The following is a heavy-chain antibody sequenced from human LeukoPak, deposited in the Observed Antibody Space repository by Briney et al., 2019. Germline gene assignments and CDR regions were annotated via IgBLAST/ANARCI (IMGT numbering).Heavy chain of an antibody. V-gene: IGHV3-30-3*01. CDR1: GFTFSSYA. CDR2: ISYDGSNK. J-gene: IGHJ4*02. D-gene: IGHD5-24*01. CDR3: AREGVIVEMATIRSTGYFDY. Sequence: PGGSLRLSCAASGFTFSSYAMHWVRQAPGKGLEWVAVISYDGSNKYYADSVKGRFTISRDNFKNTLYLQMNSLRAEDTAVYYCAREGVIVEMATIRSTGYFDYWGQGTLVTVSS.